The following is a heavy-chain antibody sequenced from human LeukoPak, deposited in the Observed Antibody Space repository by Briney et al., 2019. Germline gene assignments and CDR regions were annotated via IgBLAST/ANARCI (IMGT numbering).Heavy chain of an antibody. Sequence: SVKVSCKASGGTFSSYAISWVRQAPGQGLEWMGGIIPIFGTANYAQKFRGRVTITADESTSTAYMELSSLRSEDTAVYYCARGLSSSSGPPIDYWGQGTLVTVSS. CDR3: ARGLSSSSGPPIDY. V-gene: IGHV1-69*13. CDR1: GGTFSSYA. J-gene: IGHJ4*02. D-gene: IGHD6-6*01. CDR2: IIPIFGTA.